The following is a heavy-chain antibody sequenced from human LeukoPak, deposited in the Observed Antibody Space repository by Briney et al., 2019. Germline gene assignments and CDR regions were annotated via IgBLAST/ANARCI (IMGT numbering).Heavy chain of an antibody. Sequence: PGGSLRLSCTASGFSFSSYAMHWVRQAPGKGLEWVAVIWYDGSNRYYADSVRGRFTISRDSSKNTVYLQMNSLRAEDTAVYYYARGGGSGNIPAPDYWGQGTLVPVSS. CDR2: IWYDGSNR. V-gene: IGHV3-33*01. CDR3: ARGGGSGNIPAPDY. D-gene: IGHD1/OR15-1a*01. CDR1: GFSFSSYA. J-gene: IGHJ4*02.